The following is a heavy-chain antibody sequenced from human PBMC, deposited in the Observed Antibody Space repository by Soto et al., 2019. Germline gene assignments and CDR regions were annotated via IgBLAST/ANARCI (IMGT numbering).Heavy chain of an antibody. Sequence: EVQLVESGGGLVQPGRSLRLSCAASGFTFDDYAMHWVRQAPGKGLEWVSGISWNSGSIGYADSVKGRFTISRDNAKNSLYLQMNSLSAEDTALYYCAKDIGYCSSTSCYFLSAFDIWGQGTMVTVSS. CDR2: ISWNSGSI. CDR3: AKDIGYCSSTSCYFLSAFDI. J-gene: IGHJ3*02. V-gene: IGHV3-9*01. D-gene: IGHD2-2*01. CDR1: GFTFDDYA.